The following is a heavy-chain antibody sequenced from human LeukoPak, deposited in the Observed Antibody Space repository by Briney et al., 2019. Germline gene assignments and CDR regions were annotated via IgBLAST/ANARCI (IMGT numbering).Heavy chain of an antibody. CDR3: ARDHVYGGADY. J-gene: IGHJ4*02. CDR2: ISLSGGRT. CDR1: GFTFSGYA. Sequence: PGGSLRLSCAASGFTFSGYAMSWVRQAPGKGLEWVSVISLSGGRTYYADSVKGRFTISRDNSKSSLFLQMNSLRTEDTALYYCARDHVYGGADYWCQGTLVTVSS. V-gene: IGHV3-23*01. D-gene: IGHD5/OR15-5a*01.